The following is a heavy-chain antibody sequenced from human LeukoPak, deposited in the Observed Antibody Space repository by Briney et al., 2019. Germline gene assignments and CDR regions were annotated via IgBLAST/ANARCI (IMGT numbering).Heavy chain of an antibody. D-gene: IGHD3-22*01. V-gene: IGHV3-21*01. CDR3: ARGDSSGYYYGHY. J-gene: IGHJ4*02. CDR1: GFTFSSYS. Sequence: GGSLRLSCAASGFTFSSYSMNWVRQAPGKGLEWVSSISSSSSYIYYADSVKGRFTISRDNAKNSLYPQMNSLRAEDTAVYYCARGDSSGYYYGHYWGQGTLVTVSS. CDR2: ISSSSSYI.